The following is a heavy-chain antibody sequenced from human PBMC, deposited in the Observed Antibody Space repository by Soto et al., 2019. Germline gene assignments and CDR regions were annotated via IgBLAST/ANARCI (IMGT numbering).Heavy chain of an antibody. D-gene: IGHD6-13*01. CDR3: TTAVDSWYRYYYYGMDV. J-gene: IGHJ6*02. V-gene: IGHV3-15*07. CDR2: IKSKTDGGTT. Sequence: PGGSLRLSCAASGFTFSNAWMNWVRQAPGKGLEWVGRIKSKTDGGTTDYAAPVKGRFTISRDDSKNTLYLQMNSLKTEDTAVYYCTTAVDSWYRYYYYGMDVWGQGTTVTVSS. CDR1: GFTFSNAW.